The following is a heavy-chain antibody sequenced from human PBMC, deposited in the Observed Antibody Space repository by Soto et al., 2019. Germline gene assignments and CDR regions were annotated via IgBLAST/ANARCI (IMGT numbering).Heavy chain of an antibody. V-gene: IGHV1-69*08. CDR2: IIPILGIA. Sequence: QVQLVQSGAEVKKPGSSVKVSCKASGGTFSSYTISWVRQAPGQGLEWMGRIIPILGIANYAQKFQGRVTITADKSTSTAYMELSSRRAEDTALYYCARDTAGYCSGGSCYSSFYYFDYWGQGTLVTVSS. J-gene: IGHJ4*02. CDR1: GGTFSSYT. D-gene: IGHD2-15*01. CDR3: ARDTAGYCSGGSCYSSFYYFDY.